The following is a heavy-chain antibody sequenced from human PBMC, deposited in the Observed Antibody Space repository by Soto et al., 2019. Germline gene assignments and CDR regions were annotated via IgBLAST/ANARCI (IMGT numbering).Heavy chain of an antibody. Sequence: AGGSLRLSCEGSAFTFSNYAMAWVRQAPGKGLEWVSSIAGNGGDISYADSVKGRFTISRDNSKRTLFLQMDSLRAEDTAIYYCAKKYYGNYPFDHWGQGTLVTVSS. CDR3: AKKYYGNYPFDH. D-gene: IGHD1-7*01. J-gene: IGHJ4*02. CDR1: AFTFSNYA. V-gene: IGHV3-23*01. CDR2: IAGNGGDI.